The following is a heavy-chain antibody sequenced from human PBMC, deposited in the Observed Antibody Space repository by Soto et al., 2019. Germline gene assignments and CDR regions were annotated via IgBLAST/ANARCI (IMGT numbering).Heavy chain of an antibody. CDR3: RRSSRYSTDV. CDR2: IYSIGST. Sequence: QLQLQESGPGLVKPSETLSLTCTVSGGSISSSSYWGWIRQPPGKGLEWIGSIYSIGSTSYNPSLKSRVTISVDTSKNQFSLKLSSVTAADTAVYYCRRSSRYSTDVWGQGTTVTVSS. CDR1: GGSISSSSY. D-gene: IGHD6-13*01. V-gene: IGHV4-39*01. J-gene: IGHJ6*02.